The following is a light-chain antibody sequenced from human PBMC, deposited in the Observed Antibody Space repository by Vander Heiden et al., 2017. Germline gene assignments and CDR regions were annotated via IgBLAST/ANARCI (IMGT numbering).Light chain of an antibody. CDR1: QSISSW. CDR2: DAS. V-gene: IGKV1-5*01. CDR3: QQYNSYPWT. J-gene: IGKJ1*01. Sequence: LQSTQSPFTLSASAGDRVTITCRASQSISSWLAWYQQKPGKAPKLLIYDASSLESGVPSRFSGSGSGTEFTLTISSLQPDDFATYYCQQYNSYPWTFGQGTKVEIK.